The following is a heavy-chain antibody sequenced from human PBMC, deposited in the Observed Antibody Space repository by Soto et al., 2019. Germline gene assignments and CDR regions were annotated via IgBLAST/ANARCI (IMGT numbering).Heavy chain of an antibody. Sequence: QVQLVQSGAEVKKPGASVKVSCKASGYTFTSYAMHWVRQAPGQRLEWMGWINAGNGNTKYSQKFQGRVTITRDTSASTAYMELSSLRSADTAVYYCARVSGIAVAEVWGQGTLVTVSS. CDR1: GYTFTSYA. J-gene: IGHJ4*02. CDR2: INAGNGNT. CDR3: ARVSGIAVAEV. D-gene: IGHD6-19*01. V-gene: IGHV1-3*01.